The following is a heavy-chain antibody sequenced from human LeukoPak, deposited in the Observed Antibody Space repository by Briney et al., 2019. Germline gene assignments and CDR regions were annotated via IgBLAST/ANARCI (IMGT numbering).Heavy chain of an antibody. CDR1: GGSISSYY. CDR3: ARVGGSGSYYYYYYYYGMDV. D-gene: IGHD3-10*01. Sequence: SETLSLTCTVSGGSISSYYWSWIRQPPGKGLGWVGYIYYSGSTNYNPSLKSRVTISVDTSKSQFSLKLSSVTAADTAVYYCARVGGSGSYYYYYYYYGMDVWGQGTTVTVSS. CDR2: IYYSGST. J-gene: IGHJ6*02. V-gene: IGHV4-59*01.